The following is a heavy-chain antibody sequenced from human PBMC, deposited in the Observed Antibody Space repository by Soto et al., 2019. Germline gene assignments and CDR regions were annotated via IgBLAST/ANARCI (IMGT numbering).Heavy chain of an antibody. J-gene: IGHJ4*02. CDR2: IRNKANSYTT. V-gene: IGHV3-72*01. CDR1: GFPFSDHT. CDR3: AVDIVGTGSY. Sequence: EVQLVESGGGLVQPGGSLRLSCAGSGFPFSDHTIDCVRQAPGKGLEWVGRIRNKANSYTTEYAAAVQGRFTLSRDTSENKMYLQMNSLKTDDTAVYYCAVDIVGTGSYWGQGTLVTVSS. D-gene: IGHD5-12*01.